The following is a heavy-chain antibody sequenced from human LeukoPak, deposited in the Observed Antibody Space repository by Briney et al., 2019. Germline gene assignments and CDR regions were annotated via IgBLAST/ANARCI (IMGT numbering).Heavy chain of an antibody. CDR3: AREGGSSWGIDY. CDR2: IIPIFGTA. V-gene: IGHV1-69*13. J-gene: IGHJ4*02. Sequence: RRALVKVSCKASGGTFSSYAISWVRQAPGQGLEWMGGIIPIFGTANYAQKFQGRVTITADESTSTAYMELSSLRSEDTAVYYCAREGGSSWGIDYWGQGTLVTVSS. CDR1: GGTFSSYA. D-gene: IGHD6-13*01.